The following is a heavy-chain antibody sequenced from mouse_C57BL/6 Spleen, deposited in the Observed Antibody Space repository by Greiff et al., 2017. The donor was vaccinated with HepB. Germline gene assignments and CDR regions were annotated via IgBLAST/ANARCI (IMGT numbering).Heavy chain of an antibody. Sequence: EVQRVESGPGLVKPSQSLSLTCSVTGYSITSGYYWNWIRQFPGNKLEWMGYISYDGSNNYNPSLKNRISITRDTSKNQFFLKLNSVTTEDTATYYCARNGNYWYFDGWGTGTTVTVSS. CDR2: ISYDGSN. V-gene: IGHV3-6*01. J-gene: IGHJ1*03. CDR1: GYSITSGYY. D-gene: IGHD2-1*01. CDR3: ARNGNYWYFDG.